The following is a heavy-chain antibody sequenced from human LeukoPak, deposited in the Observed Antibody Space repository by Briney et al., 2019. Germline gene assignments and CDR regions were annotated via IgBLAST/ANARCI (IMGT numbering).Heavy chain of an antibody. CDR3: ARGEGCGGDCYSYYYGMDV. J-gene: IGHJ6*02. Sequence: ASVKVSCKASGYTFTSYYMHWVRQAPGQGLEWMGIINPSGGSTSYAQKFQGRVTMTRDTSTSTVYMELSSLRSEDTAVYYCARGEGCGGDCYSYYYGMDVWGQGTTVTVSS. CDR1: GYTFTSYY. CDR2: INPSGGST. V-gene: IGHV1-46*01. D-gene: IGHD2-21*02.